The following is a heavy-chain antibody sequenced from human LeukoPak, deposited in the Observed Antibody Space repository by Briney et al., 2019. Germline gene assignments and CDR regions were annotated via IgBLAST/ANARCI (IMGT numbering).Heavy chain of an antibody. CDR2: SHHSGST. J-gene: IGHJ4*02. D-gene: IGHD3-3*01. CDR1: GGSISSSSYY. CDR3: ARGGITIFYTLLY. V-gene: IGHV4-39*07. Sequence: SETLSLTCTVSGGSISSSSYYWGWIRQPPGRGLEWIGSSHHSGSTKYNPSLKRRVTLSVDTSKNQFSLKLNSVTAADTAVYYCARGGITIFYTLLYWGQGTLVTVSS.